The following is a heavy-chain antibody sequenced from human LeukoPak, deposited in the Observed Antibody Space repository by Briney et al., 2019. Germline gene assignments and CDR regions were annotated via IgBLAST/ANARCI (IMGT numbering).Heavy chain of an antibody. D-gene: IGHD5-24*01. CDR1: GGSLSSYY. CDR2: IYYSGST. J-gene: IGHJ4*02. CDR3: AGRDGYNFSYDY. V-gene: IGHV4-59*01. Sequence: SETLSLTCTVSGGSLSSYYWSWIRQPPGQGLEWIGYIYYSGSTDYNPSLKSRVTISVDTSKNQISLKLSSVTAADTAVYYCAGRDGYNFSYDYWGQGTLVTVSS.